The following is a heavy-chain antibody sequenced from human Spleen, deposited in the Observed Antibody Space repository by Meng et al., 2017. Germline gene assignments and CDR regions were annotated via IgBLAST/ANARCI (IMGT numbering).Heavy chain of an antibody. CDR3: ARVIGDGYNPFDY. V-gene: IGHV1-2*06. D-gene: IGHD5-24*01. CDR1: GYTFTGYY. CDR2: INPNSGGT. J-gene: IGHJ4*02. Sequence: ASVKVSCKASGYTFTGYYMHWVQQAPGQGLEWMGRINPNSGGTNYAQKFQGRVTMTRDTSISTAYMELSRLRSDDTAVYYCARVIGDGYNPFDYWGQGTLVTVSS.